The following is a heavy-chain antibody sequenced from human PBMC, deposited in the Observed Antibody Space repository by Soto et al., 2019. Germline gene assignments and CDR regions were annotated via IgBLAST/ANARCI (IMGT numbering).Heavy chain of an antibody. V-gene: IGHV4-39*01. CDR2: IYYSGST. CDR1: GGSISSSSYY. J-gene: IGHJ4*02. Sequence: QLQLQESGPGLVKPSETLSLTCTVSGGSISSSSYYWGWIRQPPGKGLEWIGSIYYSGSTYYNPSLKSRVTISVDTSKNQCSLKLSSVTAADTAVYYCARLEGTMVRGVIIVGYWGQGTLVTVSS. CDR3: ARLEGTMVRGVIIVGY. D-gene: IGHD3-10*01.